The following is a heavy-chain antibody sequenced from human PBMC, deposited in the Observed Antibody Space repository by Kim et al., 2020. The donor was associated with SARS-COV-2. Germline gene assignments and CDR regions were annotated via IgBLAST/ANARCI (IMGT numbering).Heavy chain of an antibody. CDR1: GFTFSNAW. CDR2: IKSKTDGGTT. CDR3: TTAHTRLRLALGDFDI. Sequence: GGSLRLSCAASGFTFSNAWMSWVRQAPGKGLEWVGRIKSKTDGGTTDYAAPVKGRFTISRDDSKNTLYLQMNSLKTEDTAVYYCTTAHTRLRLALGDFDIWGQGTMVTVSS. J-gene: IGHJ3*02. D-gene: IGHD3-16*01. V-gene: IGHV3-15*01.